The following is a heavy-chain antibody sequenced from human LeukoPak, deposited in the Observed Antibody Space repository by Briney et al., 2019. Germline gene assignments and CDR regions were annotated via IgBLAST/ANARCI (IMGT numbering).Heavy chain of an antibody. CDR2: IYSGGST. D-gene: IGHD3-3*01. J-gene: IGHJ4*02. Sequence: LPGGSLRLSCAASGFTFSSYAMSWVRQAPGKGLEWVSVIYSGGSTYYADSVKGRFTISKDNSKNTLYLQMNSLTVEDTAVYYCARDPNYDFWSGFDYWGQGTLVTVSS. V-gene: IGHV3-53*01. CDR3: ARDPNYDFWSGFDY. CDR1: GFTFSSYA.